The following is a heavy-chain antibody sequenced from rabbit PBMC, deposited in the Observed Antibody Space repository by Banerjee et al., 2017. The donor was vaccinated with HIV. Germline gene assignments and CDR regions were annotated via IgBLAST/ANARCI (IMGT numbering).Heavy chain of an antibody. Sequence: QEQLVESGGGLVQPGGSLKLSCKASGFDFSNYGVSWVRQAPGKGLEWIGYIDPVFGSTYYASWVHGRFTIARTSSTTVTLQMTSLTAADTATYFCARVTGSVWGVGFGLWGPGTLVTVS. V-gene: IGHV1S39*01. J-gene: IGHJ4*01. CDR1: GFDFSNYG. D-gene: IGHD4-1*01. CDR2: IDPVFGST. CDR3: ARVTGSVWGVGFGL.